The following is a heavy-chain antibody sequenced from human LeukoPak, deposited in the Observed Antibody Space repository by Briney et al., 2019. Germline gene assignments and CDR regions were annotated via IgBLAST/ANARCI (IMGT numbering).Heavy chain of an antibody. D-gene: IGHD1-26*01. CDR3: AKRSSGSYYYFDY. CDR2: ISGSGSST. Sequence: PGGSLRLSCAASGFTFSSYGMSWVRQAPGKGLEWVSAISGSGSSTYYADSVKGRFTISRDNSKNTLYLQMNSLRAEDTAVYYCAKRSSGSYYYFDYWGQGTLVTVSS. CDR1: GFTFSSYG. J-gene: IGHJ4*02. V-gene: IGHV3-23*01.